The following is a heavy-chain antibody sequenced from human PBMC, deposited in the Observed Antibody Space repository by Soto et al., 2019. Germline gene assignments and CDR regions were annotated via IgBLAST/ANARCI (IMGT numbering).Heavy chain of an antibody. CDR2: ISSSTTYI. CDR1: RFTFSSYT. J-gene: IGHJ3*02. D-gene: IGHD3-22*01. V-gene: IGHV3-21*03. Sequence: EVQLVESGGGLVKPGGSLRLSCSASRFTFSSYTMNWVRQAPGKGLEWVSSISSSTTYIYYADSVKGRFTICRDNAKNSLYLQVNSLRAEDTAVYYCARDFDSSGYYGPVGAFDIWGQGTMVTVSS. CDR3: ARDFDSSGYYGPVGAFDI.